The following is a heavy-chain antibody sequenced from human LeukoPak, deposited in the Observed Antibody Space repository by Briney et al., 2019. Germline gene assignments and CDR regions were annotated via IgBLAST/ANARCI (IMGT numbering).Heavy chain of an antibody. CDR1: GFTFSSYS. CDR2: ISSSSSYI. J-gene: IGHJ4*02. V-gene: IGHV3-21*01. Sequence: GGSLRLSCAASGFTFSSYSMNWVRQAPGKGLEWVSSISSSSSYIYYADSVKGRFTISRGNAKNSLYLQMNSLRAEDTAVYYCARGDYYDSSGYYPRLDYWGQGTLVTVSS. CDR3: ARGDYYDSSGYYPRLDY. D-gene: IGHD3-22*01.